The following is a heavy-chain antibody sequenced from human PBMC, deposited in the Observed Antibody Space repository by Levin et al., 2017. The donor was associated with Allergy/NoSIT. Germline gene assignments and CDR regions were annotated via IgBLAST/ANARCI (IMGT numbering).Heavy chain of an antibody. CDR3: VRHSRAVSYFDS. CDR1: GAPIISDGHY. D-gene: IGHD5/OR15-5a*01. Sequence: TSSETLSLTCTVSGAPIISDGHYWAWIRQAPGKGLEWIGTKYFGDRVYYNPSLKIRVAISVDMSKNQVFLKMNSVSAADTSLYRCVRHSRAVSYFDSWGQGILVSVSS. V-gene: IGHV4-39*01. J-gene: IGHJ4*02. CDR2: KYFGDRV.